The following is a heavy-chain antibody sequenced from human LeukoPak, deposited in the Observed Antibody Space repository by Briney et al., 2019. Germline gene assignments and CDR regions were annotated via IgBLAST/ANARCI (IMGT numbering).Heavy chain of an antibody. CDR3: ARQVQGVIRPDY. D-gene: IGHD1-1*01. CDR1: GGSISSSGQY. Sequence: SETLSLTCTVSGGSISSSGQYWGWIRQPPGKGLEWIGTIYYSGSTYYNPSLKSRVTVSVDTSKNQFSLKLSSVTPADTAVYYCARQVQGVIRPDYWGQGTLVTVSS. CDR2: IYYSGST. V-gene: IGHV4-39*01. J-gene: IGHJ4*02.